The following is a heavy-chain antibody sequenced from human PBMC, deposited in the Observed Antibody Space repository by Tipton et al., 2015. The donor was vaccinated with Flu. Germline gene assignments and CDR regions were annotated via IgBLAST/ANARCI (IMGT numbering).Heavy chain of an antibody. J-gene: IGHJ6*02. Sequence: SLRLSCAASGFTFSSYGMHWVRQAPGKGLEWVAVISYDGSNKYYADSVKGRFTISRDNFKNTLYLQMNSLRAEDTAVYYCAKDYSSSWYGGYYYYYGMDVWGQGTTVTVSS. CDR2: ISYDGSNK. CDR3: AKDYSSSWYGGYYYYYGMDV. D-gene: IGHD6-13*01. CDR1: GFTFSSYG. V-gene: IGHV3-30*18.